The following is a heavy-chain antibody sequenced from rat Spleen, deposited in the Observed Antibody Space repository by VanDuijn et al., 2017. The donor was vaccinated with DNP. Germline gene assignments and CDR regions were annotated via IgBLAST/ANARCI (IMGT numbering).Heavy chain of an antibody. CDR2: MWSGGST. CDR1: GSSLTDYS. Sequence: EVQLKESGPGLVQPSQTLSLTCTVSGSSLTDYSVHWVRQPPGKGLEWMGVMWSGGSTAYNSALKSRLTISRDTSKSQVFLKMNSLYTDDTGTYYCTRDAGFDYVLDAWGQGASVTVSS. D-gene: IGHD1-6*01. V-gene: IGHV2S63*01. CDR3: TRDAGFDYVLDA. J-gene: IGHJ4*01.